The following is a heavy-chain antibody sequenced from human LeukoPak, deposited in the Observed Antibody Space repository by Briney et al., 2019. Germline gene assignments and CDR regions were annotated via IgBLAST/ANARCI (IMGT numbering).Heavy chain of an antibody. Sequence: SETLSLTCSVSGGSISSYYWSWIRQPAGKEREGIGRIYTTGNTDYNPSLKSRVTMSVDTSKNQFSLNLSSVTAADTAVYYCARDARGWSGFDYWGQGTLVTVSS. CDR3: ARDARGWSGFDY. CDR1: GGSISSYY. J-gene: IGHJ4*02. CDR2: IYTTGNT. V-gene: IGHV4-4*07. D-gene: IGHD3-3*01.